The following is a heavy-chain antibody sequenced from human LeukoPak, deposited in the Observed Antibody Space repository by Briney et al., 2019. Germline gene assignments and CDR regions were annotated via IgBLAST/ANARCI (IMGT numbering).Heavy chain of an antibody. CDR3: ARHPTPYSSGWYLGYFDY. D-gene: IGHD6-19*01. V-gene: IGHV4-39*01. CDR2: IYYSGST. J-gene: IGHJ4*02. Sequence: SETLSLTCTVSGGSISSSSYYWGWIRQPPGKGLEWIGSIYYSGSTYNNPSLKSRVTISVDTSKNQFSLKLSSVTAADTAVYYCARHPTPYSSGWYLGYFDYWGQGTLVTVSS. CDR1: GGSISSSSYY.